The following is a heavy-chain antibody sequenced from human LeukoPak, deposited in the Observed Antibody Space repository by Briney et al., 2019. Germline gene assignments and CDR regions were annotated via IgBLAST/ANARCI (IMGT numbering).Heavy chain of an antibody. D-gene: IGHD3-3*01. J-gene: IGHJ6*02. CDR1: GGTFSSYA. CDR3: ARGWEVPDFWSGPLYYYYGMDV. Sequence: AATVKVSCKASGGTFSSYAVSWVRQAPGQGLEWMGGIIPIFGTANYAQKFQGRVTITADESTSTAYMELSSLRSEDTAVYCCARGWEVPDFWSGPLYYYYGMDVWGQGTTVTVSS. V-gene: IGHV1-69*13. CDR2: IIPIFGTA.